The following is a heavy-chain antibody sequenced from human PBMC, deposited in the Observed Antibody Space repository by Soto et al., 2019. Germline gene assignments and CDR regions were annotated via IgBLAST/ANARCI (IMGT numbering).Heavy chain of an antibody. D-gene: IGHD2-15*01. V-gene: IGHV3-74*01. CDR1: GFTFSSYW. Sequence: EVQLVESGGDLVQPGGSLRLSCAASGFTFSSYWMHWVRQDPEKGLVWVSRINGDGISTSYADSVKGRFTISRDNAKDTLYLHMNSLGAEDTAVYYCARISQRTYFRGGNCYYDYWGQGTLVTVSS. J-gene: IGHJ4*02. CDR3: ARISQRTYFRGGNCYYDY. CDR2: INGDGIST.